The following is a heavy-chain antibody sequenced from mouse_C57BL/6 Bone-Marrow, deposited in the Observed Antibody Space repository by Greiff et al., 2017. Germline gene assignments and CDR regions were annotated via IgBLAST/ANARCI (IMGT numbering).Heavy chain of an antibody. CDR3: TTYYYGSSG. V-gene: IGHV14-4*01. Sequence: VQLQQSGAELVRPGASVKLSCTASGFNIKDDYMHWVKQRPEQGLEWIGWIDPENGDTEYASKFPGKATLTADTSSNTAYLQLSSLTSEDTAVYYCTTYYYGSSGWGQGTTVTVSA. D-gene: IGHD1-1*01. CDR2: IDPENGDT. CDR1: GFNIKDDY. J-gene: IGHJ2*01.